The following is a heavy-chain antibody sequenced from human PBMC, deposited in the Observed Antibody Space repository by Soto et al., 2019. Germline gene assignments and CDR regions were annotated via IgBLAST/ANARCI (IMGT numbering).Heavy chain of an antibody. CDR3: AKDSSVWGSYRYTDY. V-gene: IGHV3-23*01. CDR2: ISGSGGST. D-gene: IGHD3-16*02. Sequence: PGGSLRLSCAASGFTFSSYSMSWVRQAPGKGLEWVSAISGSGGSTYYADSVKGRFTISRDNSKNTLYLQMNSLRAEDTAVYYCAKDSSVWGSYRYTDYWGQGTLVTVSS. CDR1: GFTFSSYS. J-gene: IGHJ4*02.